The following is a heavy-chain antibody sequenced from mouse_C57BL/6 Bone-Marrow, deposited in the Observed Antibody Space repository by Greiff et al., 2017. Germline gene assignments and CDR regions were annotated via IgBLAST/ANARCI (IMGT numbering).Heavy chain of an antibody. CDR1: GYTFTSYG. D-gene: IGHD1-1*01. J-gene: IGHJ3*01. CDR2: LYPRSGNT. Sequence: VQLQQSGAELARPGASVKLSCTASGYTFTSYGISWVKQRPGQGLEWIGELYPRSGNTYYHEQFKGKATLTADKSSSTAYMALRSLTSEDSAVYFCARGNYYGSSALAYWGQGTLVTVSA. V-gene: IGHV1-81*01. CDR3: ARGNYYGSSALAY.